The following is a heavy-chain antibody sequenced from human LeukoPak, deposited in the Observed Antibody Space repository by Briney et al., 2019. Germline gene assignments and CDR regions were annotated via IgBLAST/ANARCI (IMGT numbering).Heavy chain of an antibody. V-gene: IGHV3-73*01. CDR3: TRLTIAVAGTGGPPN. CDR1: GFTFGGSA. Sequence: GALRLSCAASGFTFGGSAMHWVRQASGKGLEWVGRIRSKANSYATAYAASVKGRFTISRDDSKNTAYLQMNSLKTEDTAVYYCTRLTIAVAGTGGPPNWGQGTLVTVSS. D-gene: IGHD6-19*01. J-gene: IGHJ4*02. CDR2: IRSKANSYAT.